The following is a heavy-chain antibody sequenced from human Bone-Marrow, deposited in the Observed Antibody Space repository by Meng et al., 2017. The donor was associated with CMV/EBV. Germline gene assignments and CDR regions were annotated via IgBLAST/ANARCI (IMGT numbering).Heavy chain of an antibody. Sequence: QVQLLQTAAELKKAGASVKVSCKASGYTFTTYGLSWVRQAPGQGLEWMGWISNYNGNTNYAQKFQDRVTMTTDASTSIAYMELRSLRFDDTAIYYCARDMIASRPGWFDPWGQGTLVTVSS. CDR1: GYTFTTYG. J-gene: IGHJ5*02. V-gene: IGHV1-18*01. CDR3: ARDMIASRPGWFDP. D-gene: IGHD6-6*01. CDR2: ISNYNGNT.